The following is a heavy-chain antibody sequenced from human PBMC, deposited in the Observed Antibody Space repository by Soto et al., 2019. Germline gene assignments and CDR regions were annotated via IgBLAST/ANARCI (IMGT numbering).Heavy chain of an antibody. Sequence: QVQLVQSGTEVKKPGSSVNVSCKASGGTFSTYAITWVRQAPVQGLEWMGGIIHIVDTANYAQRFKGRVTITADQSTSTAYMELSSLRSEDTAVYYCARDLSGDGYIHNWGQGTLVTVSS. CDR1: GGTFSTYA. CDR2: IIHIVDTA. D-gene: IGHD6-25*01. J-gene: IGHJ4*02. CDR3: ARDLSGDGYIHN. V-gene: IGHV1-69*12.